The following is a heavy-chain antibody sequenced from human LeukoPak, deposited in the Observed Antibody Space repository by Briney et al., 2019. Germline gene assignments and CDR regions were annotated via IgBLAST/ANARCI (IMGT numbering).Heavy chain of an antibody. CDR3: ARVSSSWYVD. D-gene: IGHD6-13*01. CDR2: ISYDGSNK. Sequence: PGGSLRLSCAASGFTFDDYAMHWVRQAPGKGLEWVAVISYDGSNKYYADSVKGRFTISRDNSKNTLYLQMNSLRAEDTAVYYCARVSSSWYVDWGQGTLVTVSS. CDR1: GFTFDDYA. J-gene: IGHJ4*02. V-gene: IGHV3-30-3*01.